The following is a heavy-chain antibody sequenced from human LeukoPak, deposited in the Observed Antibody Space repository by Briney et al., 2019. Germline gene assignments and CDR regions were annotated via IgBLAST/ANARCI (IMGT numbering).Heavy chain of an antibody. D-gene: IGHD6-13*01. Sequence: PSQTLSLTCTVPDGSISSNSYYWSWIRQPAGKGLEWIGRIYSSGSTNYNPSLKSRVTISIDTSRDQFSLKLTSVTAADAAVYYCARVTIPAAGHAFDIWGQGTMVTVSS. CDR3: ARVTIPAAGHAFDI. CDR2: IYSSGST. V-gene: IGHV4-61*02. J-gene: IGHJ3*02. CDR1: DGSISSNSYY.